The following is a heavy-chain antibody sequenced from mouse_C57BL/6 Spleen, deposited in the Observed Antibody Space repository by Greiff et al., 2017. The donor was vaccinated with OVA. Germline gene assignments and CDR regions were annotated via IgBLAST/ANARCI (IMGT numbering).Heavy chain of an antibody. V-gene: IGHV1-59*01. CDR3: ASGTAQAGDWFAY. CDR1: GYTFTSYW. J-gene: IGHJ3*01. CDR2: IDPSDSYN. D-gene: IGHD3-2*02. Sequence: QVQLKQPGAALVRPGTSVKLSCKASGYTFTSYWMHWVKQRPGQGLEWIGGIDPSDSYNNYNQKFKGKATLTVDTSSSTAYMHLSSLTSEDSAVYYCASGTAQAGDWFAYWGQGTLVTVSA.